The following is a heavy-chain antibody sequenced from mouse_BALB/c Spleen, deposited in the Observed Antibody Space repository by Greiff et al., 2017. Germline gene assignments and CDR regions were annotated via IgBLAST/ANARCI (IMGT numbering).Heavy chain of an antibody. V-gene: IGHV2-9*02. D-gene: IGHD2-4*01. CDR1: GFSLTSYG. CDR2: IWAGGST. CDR3: ARKGDYDGDAMDY. J-gene: IGHJ4*01. Sequence: VQLKESGPGLVAPSQSLSITCTVSGFSLTSYGVHWVRQPPGKGLEWLGVIWAGGSTNYNSALMSRLSISKDNSKSQVFLKMNSLQTDDTAMYYCARKGDYDGDAMDYWGQGTSVTVSS.